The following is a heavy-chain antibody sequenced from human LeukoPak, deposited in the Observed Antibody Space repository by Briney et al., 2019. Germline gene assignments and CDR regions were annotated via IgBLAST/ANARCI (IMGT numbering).Heavy chain of an antibody. CDR2: VFDSERT. V-gene: IGHV4-59*11. CDR3: ATINRGPIYGYFDF. Sequence: SETLSLTCTVSGGSISTHYWSWIRQPPGKGLEWIGYVFDSERTNDNPSLKSRATLSADTSTNQFSLRLTSVTAAASAVYYCATINRGPIYGYFDFWGQGVLVTVSS. CDR1: GGSISTHY. D-gene: IGHD5-18*01. J-gene: IGHJ4*02.